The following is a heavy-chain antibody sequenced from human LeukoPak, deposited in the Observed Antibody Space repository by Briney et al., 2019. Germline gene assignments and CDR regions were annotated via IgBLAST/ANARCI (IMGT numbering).Heavy chain of an antibody. CDR3: ARLVHYDILTGYSYYFDY. Sequence: SETLSLTCTVSGGSSSSYYWSWIRQPPGKGLEWIGYIYYSGSTNYNPSLKSRVTISVDTSKNQFSLKLSSVTAADTAVYYCARLVHYDILTGYSYYFDYWGQGTLVTVSS. D-gene: IGHD3-9*01. V-gene: IGHV4-59*01. CDR2: IYYSGST. CDR1: GGSSSSYY. J-gene: IGHJ4*02.